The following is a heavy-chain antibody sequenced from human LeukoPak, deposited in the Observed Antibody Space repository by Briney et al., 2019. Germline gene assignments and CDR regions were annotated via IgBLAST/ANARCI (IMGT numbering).Heavy chain of an antibody. Sequence: PGGSLRLSCAASGFTFSSYSMNWVRQAPGKGLEWVSYISRSSSTIYYADSVKGRFTISRDNAKNSLYLQMNSLRAEDTAVYCCARAGFAFSDYFGSFFDYWGQGTLVTVSS. J-gene: IGHJ4*02. CDR2: ISRSSSTI. CDR1: GFTFSSYS. CDR3: ARAGFAFSDYFGSFFDY. V-gene: IGHV3-48*01. D-gene: IGHD3-10*01.